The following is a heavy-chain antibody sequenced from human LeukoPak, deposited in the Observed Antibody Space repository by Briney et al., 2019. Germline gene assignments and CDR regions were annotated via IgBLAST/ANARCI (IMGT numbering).Heavy chain of an antibody. V-gene: IGHV1-69*05. CDR1: GGTFSSYA. CDR3: ARNYYYDSSGYAQSAFDI. J-gene: IGHJ3*02. CDR2: IIPIFGTA. Sequence: SVKVSCKASGGTFSSYAISWVRQAPGQGLEWMGRIIPIFGTANYAQKFQGRVTITTDESTSTAYMGLSSLRSEDTAVYYCARNYYYDSSGYAQSAFDIWGQGTMVTVSS. D-gene: IGHD3-22*01.